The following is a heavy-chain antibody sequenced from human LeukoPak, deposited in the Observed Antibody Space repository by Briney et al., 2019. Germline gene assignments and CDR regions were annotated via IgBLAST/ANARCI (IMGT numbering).Heavy chain of an antibody. V-gene: IGHV1-58*02. CDR3: ATGRGGFGELLPHFDY. D-gene: IGHD3-10*01. CDR1: GFTYTCPA. J-gene: IGHJ4*02. CDR2: IVVGSGNT. Sequence: SVKVSCTASGFTYTCPAMHWVRQPRGKRLEWIGCIVVGSGNTNYAQKFQERVTITRDMSTSTAYMELSSLRSEDTAVYYCATGRGGFGELLPHFDYWGQGTLVTVSS.